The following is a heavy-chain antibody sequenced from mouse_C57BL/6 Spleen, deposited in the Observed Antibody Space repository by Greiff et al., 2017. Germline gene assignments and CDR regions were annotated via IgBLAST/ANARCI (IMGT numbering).Heavy chain of an antibody. V-gene: IGHV6-6*01. Sequence: EVMLVESGGGLVQPGGSMKLSCAASGFTFSDAWMDWVRQSPEKGLEWVAEIRNKANNHATYYAESVKGRFTSSRDDSKSRVYLQMNSLRAEDTGIYYCTLTGKRDWYFDVWGTGTTVTVSS. CDR3: TLTGKRDWYFDV. D-gene: IGHD4-1*01. J-gene: IGHJ1*03. CDR1: GFTFSDAW. CDR2: IRNKANNHAT.